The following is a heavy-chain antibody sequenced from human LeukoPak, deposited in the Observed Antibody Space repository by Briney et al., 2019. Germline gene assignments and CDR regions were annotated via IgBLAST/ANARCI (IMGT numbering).Heavy chain of an antibody. CDR3: ARLERYPPTRFDY. J-gene: IGHJ4*02. CDR1: GYSISSGYY. D-gene: IGHD1-1*01. CDR2: IYHSGST. V-gene: IGHV4-38-2*02. Sequence: SETLSLTCTVSGYSISSGYYWGWIRQPPGKGLEWIGSIYHSGSTYYNPSLKSRVTISVDTSKNQFSLKLSSVTAADTAVYYCARLERYPPTRFDYWGQGTLVTVSS.